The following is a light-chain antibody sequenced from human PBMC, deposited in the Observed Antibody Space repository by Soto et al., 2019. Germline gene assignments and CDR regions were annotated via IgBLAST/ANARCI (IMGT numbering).Light chain of an antibody. CDR2: DAF. CDR3: QQRNNWPLT. CDR1: QSVSSY. Sequence: EIVLTQSPATLSLSPGERAALSCRASQSVSSYLAWYQQQPGQAPRLLICDAFNRATGIPARCSGSGSGTDFTLIISSLEPEDLAVYYCQQRNNWPLTFGGGTKVEIK. J-gene: IGKJ4*01. V-gene: IGKV3-11*01.